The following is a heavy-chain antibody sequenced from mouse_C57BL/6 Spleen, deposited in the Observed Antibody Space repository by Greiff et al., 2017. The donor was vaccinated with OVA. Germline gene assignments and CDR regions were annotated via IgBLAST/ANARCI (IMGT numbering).Heavy chain of an antibody. CDR2: INPSTGGT. V-gene: IGHV1-42*01. D-gene: IGHD2-1*01. Sequence: VQLQQSGPELVKPGASVKISCKASGYSFTGYYMNWVKQSPEKSLEWIGEINPSTGGTTYNQKFKAKATLTVDKSSSTAYMQLKSLTSEDSAVYYCARIYYGNSGFAYWGQGTLVTVSA. CDR1: GYSFTGYY. CDR3: ARIYYGNSGFAY. J-gene: IGHJ3*01.